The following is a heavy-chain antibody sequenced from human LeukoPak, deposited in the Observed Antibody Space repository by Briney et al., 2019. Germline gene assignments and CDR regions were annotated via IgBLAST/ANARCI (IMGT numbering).Heavy chain of an antibody. CDR3: ARGLLHRYCSGGSCYKPPFDY. CDR2: INHSGST. D-gene: IGHD2-15*01. Sequence: SETLSLTCAVYGGSFSGYYWSWIRQPPGKGLEWIGEINHSGSTNYNPSLKSRVTISVDTSKNQFSLKLSSVTAADTAVYYCARGLLHRYCSGGSCYKPPFDYWGQGTLVTASS. CDR1: GGSFSGYY. V-gene: IGHV4-34*01. J-gene: IGHJ4*02.